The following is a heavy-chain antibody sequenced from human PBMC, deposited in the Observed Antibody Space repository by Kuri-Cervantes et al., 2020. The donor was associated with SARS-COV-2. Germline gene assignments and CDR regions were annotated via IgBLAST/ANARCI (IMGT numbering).Heavy chain of an antibody. CDR3: ARDSPDSSSWYYYYYGMDV. Sequence: AGSLRLSCAASRFTFSSYWMHWVRQAPGKGLVWVSRINSDGSSTSYADSVKGRFTISRDNAKNTLYLQMNSLRAEDTAVYYCARDSPDSSSWYYYYYGMDVWGQGTTVTVSS. D-gene: IGHD6-13*01. J-gene: IGHJ6*02. CDR2: INSDGSST. CDR1: RFTFSSYW. V-gene: IGHV3-74*01.